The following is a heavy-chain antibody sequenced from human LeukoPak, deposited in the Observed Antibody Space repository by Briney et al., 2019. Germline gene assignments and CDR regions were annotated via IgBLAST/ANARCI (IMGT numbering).Heavy chain of an antibody. CDR1: GFTLSNYW. CDR2: IKQDGSEK. J-gene: IGHJ3*02. CDR3: ARDRGYSTFDM. V-gene: IGHV3-7*05. D-gene: IGHD5-18*01. Sequence: GGSLRLSCAASGFTLSNYWMTWVRQAPGKGLEWVANIKQDGSEKNYVDSVKGRFTISRDNAKNSLCLQMNSLRAEDTAVYYCARDRGYSTFDMWGQGTMVTVSS.